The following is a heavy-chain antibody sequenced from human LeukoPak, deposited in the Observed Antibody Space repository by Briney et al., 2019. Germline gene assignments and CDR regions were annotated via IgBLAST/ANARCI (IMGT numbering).Heavy chain of an antibody. CDR2: IYSGGST. V-gene: IGHV3-66*01. CDR3: AAAAGRTLYFQH. J-gene: IGHJ1*01. CDR1: GFTFSSNY. Sequence: GGSLRLSCAASGFTFSSNYMSWVRQAPGKGLEWVSVIYSGGSTYYTDSVKGRFTISRDNSKNTLYLQMNSLRAEDTAVYYCAAAAGRTLYFQHWGQGTLVTVSS. D-gene: IGHD6-13*01.